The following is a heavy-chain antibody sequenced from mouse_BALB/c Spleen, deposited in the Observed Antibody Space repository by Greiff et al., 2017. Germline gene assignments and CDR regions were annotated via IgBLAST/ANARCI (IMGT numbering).Heavy chain of an antibody. Sequence: EVKLVESGAELVKPGASVTLSCTASGFNIKDTYMHWVKQRPEQGLEWIGRIDPANGNTKYDPKFQGKATITADTSSNTAYLQLSSLTSEDTAVYYCASGYEDYYAMDYWGQGTSVTVSS. CDR2: IDPANGNT. CDR3: ASGYEDYYAMDY. J-gene: IGHJ4*01. D-gene: IGHD1-2*01. V-gene: IGHV14-3*02. CDR1: GFNIKDTY.